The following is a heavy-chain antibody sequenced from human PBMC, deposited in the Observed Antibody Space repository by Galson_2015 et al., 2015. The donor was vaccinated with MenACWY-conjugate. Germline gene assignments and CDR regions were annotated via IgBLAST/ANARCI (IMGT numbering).Heavy chain of an antibody. CDR1: GYSFTNYW. D-gene: IGHD2-21*02. Sequence: QSGAEVKKPGESLKISCKGSGYSFTNYWIGWVRQMPGKGLEWMGIIYPGDSDTRNSPSFQGQVPISADKSISTAYLQWSSLKASDTAMYYCARPLDCGGDCYWGYFDYWGQGTLVTVSS. CDR3: ARPLDCGGDCYWGYFDY. V-gene: IGHV5-51*01. CDR2: IYPGDSDT. J-gene: IGHJ4*02.